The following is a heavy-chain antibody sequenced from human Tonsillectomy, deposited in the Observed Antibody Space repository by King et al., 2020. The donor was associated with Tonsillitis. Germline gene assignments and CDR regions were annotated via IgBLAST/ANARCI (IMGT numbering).Heavy chain of an antibody. CDR3: AKDIGIASMTTVTLFYYYGMDV. CDR1: GFTFDDYA. J-gene: IGHJ6*02. Sequence: VQLVESGGGLVQPGRSLRLSCAASGFTFDDYAMHWVRQAPGKGLEWVSGISWNSGSIGYADSVKGRFTISSDNAKNSLYLQMNSLRAEDTALYYCAKDIGIASMTTVTLFYYYGMDVWGQGTTVTVSS. V-gene: IGHV3-9*01. CDR2: ISWNSGSI. D-gene: IGHD4-11*01.